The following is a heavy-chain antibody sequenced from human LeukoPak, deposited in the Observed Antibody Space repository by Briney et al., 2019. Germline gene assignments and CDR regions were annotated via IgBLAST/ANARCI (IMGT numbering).Heavy chain of an antibody. CDR3: AKDRYSGSPYYFDY. J-gene: IGHJ4*02. D-gene: IGHD1-26*01. Sequence: PGGSLRLSCAASGFTVSSNYISWVRQAPGKGLEWVSGISGSGGSTYYADSVKGRFAISRDNSKNTLYLQMNSLRDEDTAVYYCAKDRYSGSPYYFDYWGQGTLVTVSS. CDR1: GFTVSSNY. CDR2: ISGSGGST. V-gene: IGHV3-23*01.